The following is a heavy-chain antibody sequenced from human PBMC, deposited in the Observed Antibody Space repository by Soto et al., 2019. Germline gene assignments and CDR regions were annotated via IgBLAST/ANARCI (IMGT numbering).Heavy chain of an antibody. CDR3: AKSGGTRTSFLDY. D-gene: IGHD3-10*01. CDR2: ISYDGSNK. Sequence: PGGSLRLSCAASGFTFSSYGMHWVRQAPGKGLEWVAVISYDGSNKYYADSVKGRFTISRDNSKNTLYLQMNSLRAEDTAVYYCAKSGGTRTSFLDYWGQGTLVTVSS. CDR1: GFTFSSYG. J-gene: IGHJ4*02. V-gene: IGHV3-30*18.